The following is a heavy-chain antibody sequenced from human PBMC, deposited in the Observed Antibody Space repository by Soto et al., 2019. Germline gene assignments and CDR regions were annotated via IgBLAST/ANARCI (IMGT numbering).Heavy chain of an antibody. CDR2: IKSKTDGGTT. V-gene: IGHV3-15*07. J-gene: IGHJ6*02. CDR1: GFTFSNAW. CDR3: TTEIPTYDFWSGYPSDHYYYGMDV. Sequence: GGSLRLSCAASGFTFSNAWMNWVRQAPGKGLEWVGRIKSKTDGGTTDYAAPVKGRFTISRDDSKNTLYLQMNSLKTEDTAVYYCTTEIPTYDFWSGYPSDHYYYGMDVWGQGTTVTVSS. D-gene: IGHD3-3*01.